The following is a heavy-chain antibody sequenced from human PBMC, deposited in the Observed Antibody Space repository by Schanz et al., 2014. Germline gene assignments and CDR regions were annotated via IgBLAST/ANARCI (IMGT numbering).Heavy chain of an antibody. V-gene: IGHV3-21*02. Sequence: DVQLVESGGGLVKPGGSLRLSCAASGFTFSTYTMNWVRQAPGKGLEWVSSISSSSTYIYYTDSLKGRFTISRDNAKNSLYLQMNSLTADDTAVYYCARDKGGYYPFDYWGQGILVTVSS. D-gene: IGHD3-3*01. CDR2: ISSSSTYI. J-gene: IGHJ4*02. CDR3: ARDKGGYYPFDY. CDR1: GFTFSTYT.